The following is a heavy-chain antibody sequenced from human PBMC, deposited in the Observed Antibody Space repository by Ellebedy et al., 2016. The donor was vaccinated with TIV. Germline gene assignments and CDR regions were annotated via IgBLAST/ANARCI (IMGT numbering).Heavy chain of an antibody. CDR1: GFTFSSYW. J-gene: IGHJ6*02. Sequence: GESLKISXAASGFTFSSYWMSWVRQAPGKGLEWVANIKQDGSEKYYVDSVKGRFTISRDNAKNSLYLQMNSLRAEDTAVYYCARDGDYDILTGYFFESYYGMDVWGQGTTVTVSS. CDR2: IKQDGSEK. V-gene: IGHV3-7*01. CDR3: ARDGDYDILTGYFFESYYGMDV. D-gene: IGHD3-9*01.